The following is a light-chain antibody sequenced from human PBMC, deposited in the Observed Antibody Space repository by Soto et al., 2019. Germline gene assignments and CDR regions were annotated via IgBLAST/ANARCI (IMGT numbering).Light chain of an antibody. CDR3: QQSNSSPPT. J-gene: IGKJ4*01. CDR2: AAS. Sequence: DIQRTQSPSALSASVGDRVTITCLASQSIANYLNWYQHKPGQAPNLLIYAASTLQAGVPSRFRGSGSGTDFTLTISSLQPEDFATYFCQQSNSSPPTFGGGTKVDIK. V-gene: IGKV1-39*01. CDR1: QSIANY.